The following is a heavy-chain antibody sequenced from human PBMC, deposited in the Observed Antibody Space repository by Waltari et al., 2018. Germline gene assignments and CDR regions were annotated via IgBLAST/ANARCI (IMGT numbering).Heavy chain of an antibody. V-gene: IGHV3-30*18. CDR3: TKEHITGWPTLDS. J-gene: IGHJ4*02. Sequence: QVHLVESGGGVVQPGGSLRLSCAGSGFNFNDYGIHWVRQAPGKGLEWLAVVSFEKTTQYYADSVKGRFTISRDKSMNTVYLQMNSLRTEDTALYYCTKEHITGWPTLDSWGQGTLVTVSS. D-gene: IGHD6-19*01. CDR2: VSFEKTTQ. CDR1: GFNFNDYG.